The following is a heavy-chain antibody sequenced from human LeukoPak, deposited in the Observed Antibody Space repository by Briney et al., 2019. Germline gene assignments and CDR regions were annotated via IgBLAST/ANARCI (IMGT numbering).Heavy chain of an antibody. V-gene: IGHV1-18*01. CDR1: GYTFTSYG. CDR2: ISAYNGNT. CDR3: ARDGDYYGSGSYYNGPQKGEIDY. D-gene: IGHD3-10*01. Sequence: ASVKVSCKASGYTFTSYGISWVRQAPGQGLEWMGWISAYNGNTNYAQKLQGRVTMTTDTSTSTAYMELRSLRSDDTAVYYCARDGDYYGSGSYYNGPQKGEIDYWGQGALVTVSS. J-gene: IGHJ4*02.